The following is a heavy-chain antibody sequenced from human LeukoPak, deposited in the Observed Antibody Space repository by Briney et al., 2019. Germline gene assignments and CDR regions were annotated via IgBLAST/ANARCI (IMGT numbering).Heavy chain of an antibody. D-gene: IGHD5-18*01. J-gene: IGHJ6*02. CDR3: ARAVYSYVLYYYYGMDV. Sequence: GWMNPNSGNTGFAQKFQGRVTLTRNTSISTAYMELSSLTSEDTAVYYCARAVYSYVLYYYYGMDVWGQGTTVTVSS. CDR2: MNPNSGNT. V-gene: IGHV1-8*01.